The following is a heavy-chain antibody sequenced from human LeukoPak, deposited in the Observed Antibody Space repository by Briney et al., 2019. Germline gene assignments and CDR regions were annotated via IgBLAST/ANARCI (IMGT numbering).Heavy chain of an antibody. CDR2: INHSGST. D-gene: IGHD1-26*01. CDR3: ARSQTGGTFDY. Sequence: KTSETLSLTCAVYGGSFSGYYWSWIRQPPGKGLEWIGEINHSGSTNYNPSLKSRVTISVDTSKNQFSQQLRSVTPEDTAVYYCARSQTGGTFDYWGQGALVTVSS. J-gene: IGHJ4*02. CDR1: GGSFSGYY. V-gene: IGHV4-34*01.